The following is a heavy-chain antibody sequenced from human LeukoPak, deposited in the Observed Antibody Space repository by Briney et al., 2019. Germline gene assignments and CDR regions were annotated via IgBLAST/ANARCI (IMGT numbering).Heavy chain of an antibody. CDR1: GFTVSSNY. CDR2: IYSGGST. J-gene: IGHJ4*02. CDR3: ARSRRIVGKFDY. V-gene: IGHV3-53*01. D-gene: IGHD3-22*01. Sequence: GGSLRLFCAASGFTVSSNYMSWVRQAPGKGLEWASVIYSGGSTYYADSVKGRFTISRDNSKNTLYLQMNSLRAEDMAVYYCARSRRIVGKFDYWGQGTLVTVSS.